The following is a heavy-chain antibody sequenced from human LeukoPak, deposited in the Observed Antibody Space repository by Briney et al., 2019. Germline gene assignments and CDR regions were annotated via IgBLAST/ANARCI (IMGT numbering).Heavy chain of an antibody. Sequence: PGGSLRLSCAASGFTFSSSGMHWVRQAPGKGLEWVANIKQDGSEMYYVDSVKGRFTISRDNTKNSLFLHMSSLRAEDTAVYYCARDGDIAAAGSYMDVWGKGTTVTVSS. V-gene: IGHV3-7*01. J-gene: IGHJ6*03. D-gene: IGHD6-13*01. CDR1: GFTFSSSG. CDR3: ARDGDIAAAGSYMDV. CDR2: IKQDGSEM.